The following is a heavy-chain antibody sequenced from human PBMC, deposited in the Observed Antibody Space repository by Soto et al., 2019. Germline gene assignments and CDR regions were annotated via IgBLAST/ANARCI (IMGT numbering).Heavy chain of an antibody. Sequence: GGSLRLSCAASGFTFSDYYMSWIRQAPGKGLEWVSYISSSSSYTNYADSVKGRFTISRDNAKNSLYLQMNSLRAEDTAVYYCARGDVDTAMVFDYWGQGTLVTVSS. D-gene: IGHD5-18*01. CDR1: GFTFSDYY. J-gene: IGHJ4*02. CDR3: ARGDVDTAMVFDY. CDR2: ISSSSSYT. V-gene: IGHV3-11*06.